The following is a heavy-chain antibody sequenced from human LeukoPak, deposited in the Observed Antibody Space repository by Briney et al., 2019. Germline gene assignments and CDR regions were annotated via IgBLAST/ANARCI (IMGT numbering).Heavy chain of an antibody. V-gene: IGHV3-7*01. D-gene: IGHD5-18*01. CDR1: GFTFSSYW. Sequence: TGGSLRLSCAASGFTFSSYWMSWVRQAPGKGLEWVANIKQDGSEKYYVDSVKGRFTISRDNAKNSLYLQMNSLRAEDTAVYYCASHPRDTAMDLWYMDVWGKGTTVTVSS. CDR3: ASHPRDTAMDLWYMDV. J-gene: IGHJ6*03. CDR2: IKQDGSEK.